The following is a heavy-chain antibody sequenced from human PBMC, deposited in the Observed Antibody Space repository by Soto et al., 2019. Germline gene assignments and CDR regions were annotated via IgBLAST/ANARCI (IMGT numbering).Heavy chain of an antibody. Sequence: KASETLSLTCTVSGGPISSYYWSWIRQPAGKGLEWIGRIYTSGSTNYNPSLKSRVTMSVDTSKNQFSLKLSSVTAADTAVYYCARDRVSRKDIVVVPAAPDYYYGMDVWGQGTTVTVSS. CDR3: ARDRVSRKDIVVVPAAPDYYYGMDV. D-gene: IGHD2-2*01. V-gene: IGHV4-4*07. CDR1: GGPISSYY. J-gene: IGHJ6*02. CDR2: IYTSGST.